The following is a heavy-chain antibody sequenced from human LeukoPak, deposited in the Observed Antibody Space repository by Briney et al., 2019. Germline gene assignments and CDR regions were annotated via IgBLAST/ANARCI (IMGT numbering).Heavy chain of an antibody. CDR2: INPSGGST. D-gene: IGHD6-25*01. CDR3: ARVIRGGYDFDY. V-gene: IGHV1-46*01. CDR1: GYTLTSYY. J-gene: IGHJ4*02. Sequence: ASVKVSCKASGYTLTSYYMHWVRQAPGQGLEWMGIINPSGGSTSYAQKFQGRVTMTRDTSTSTVYMELSSLRSEDTALYYCARVIRGGYDFDYWGQGTLVTVSS.